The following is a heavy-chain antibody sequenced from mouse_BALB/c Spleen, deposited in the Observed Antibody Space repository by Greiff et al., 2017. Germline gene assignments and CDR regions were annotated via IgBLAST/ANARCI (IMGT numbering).Heavy chain of an antibody. CDR1: GFTFSSYY. CDR2: INSNGGST. J-gene: IGHJ2*01. CDR3: ARRGGVYYFDY. Sequence: EVKLQESGGGLVKLGGSLKLSCAASGFTFSSYYMSWVRQTPEKRLELVAAINSNGGSTYYPDTVKGRFTISRDNAKNTLYLQMSSLKSEDTALYYCARRGGVYYFDYWGQGTTLTVSS. V-gene: IGHV5-6-2*01.